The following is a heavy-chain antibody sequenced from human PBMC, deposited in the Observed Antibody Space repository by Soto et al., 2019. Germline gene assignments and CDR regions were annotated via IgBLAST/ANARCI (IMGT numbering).Heavy chain of an antibody. V-gene: IGHV4-31*03. CDR3: ARRIAAAGTNWFDP. J-gene: IGHJ5*02. CDR2: IYYSGST. D-gene: IGHD6-13*01. Sequence: PLSLTCTVSGGSISIGGYYWSWIRQHPGKGLEWIGYIYYSGSTYYNPSLKSRVTISVDTSKNQFSLKLSSVTAADTAVYYCARRIAAAGTNWFDPWGQGTLVTVSS. CDR1: GGSISIGGYY.